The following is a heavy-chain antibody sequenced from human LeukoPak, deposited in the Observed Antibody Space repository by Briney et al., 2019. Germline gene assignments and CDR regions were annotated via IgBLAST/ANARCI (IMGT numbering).Heavy chain of an antibody. V-gene: IGHV3-9*01. CDR1: GFTFDDYA. Sequence: GRSLRLSCAASGFTFDDYAMHWVRQAPGKGLEWVSGISWNSGSIGYADSVKGRFTISRDNSENTLYLQMSSLKTDDSAVYYCARNPAAWFGELSSWFDPWGQGTLVTVSS. CDR2: ISWNSGSI. D-gene: IGHD3-10*01. J-gene: IGHJ5*02. CDR3: ARNPAAWFGELSSWFDP.